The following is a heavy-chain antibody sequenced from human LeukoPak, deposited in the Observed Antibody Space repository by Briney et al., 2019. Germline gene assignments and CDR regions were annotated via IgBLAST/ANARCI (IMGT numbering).Heavy chain of an antibody. CDR2: IYPGDSDT. V-gene: IGHV5-51*01. J-gene: IGHJ4*02. CDR3: ARQGLGSGWYGDYFDY. D-gene: IGHD6-19*01. CDR1: GYSFTSYW. Sequence: GESLKISCKGSGYSFTSYWIGWVRQMPGKGLEWMGIIYPGDSDTRYSPSFQGQVTISADKSISTAYLQWSSPKASDTAMYYCARQGLGSGWYGDYFDYWGQGTLGTVSS.